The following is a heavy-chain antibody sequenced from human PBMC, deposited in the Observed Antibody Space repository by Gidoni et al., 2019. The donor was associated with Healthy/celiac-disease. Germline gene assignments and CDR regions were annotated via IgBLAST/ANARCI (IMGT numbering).Heavy chain of an antibody. CDR3: ARSRSGYYLDY. J-gene: IGHJ4*02. CDR2: IYYSGST. V-gene: IGHV4-39*01. Sequence: GWIRQPPGKGLEWIGSIYYSGSTYYNPSLKSRVTIYVDTSKNQFSLKLSSVTAADTAVYYCARSRSGYYLDYWVQGTLVTVSS. D-gene: IGHD3-3*01.